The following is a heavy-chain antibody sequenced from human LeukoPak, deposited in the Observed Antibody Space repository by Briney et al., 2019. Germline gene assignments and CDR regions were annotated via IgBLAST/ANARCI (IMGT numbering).Heavy chain of an antibody. J-gene: IGHJ4*02. CDR3: TSTSRRRGYSQMVGDY. Sequence: PGGSLRLSCAASGFTFSNAWMSWVRQAPGKGLEWVGRIKSKTDGGTTDYAAPVKGRFTISRDDSKNTLYLQMNSLKTEDTAVYYCTSTSRRRGYSQMVGDYWGQGTLVTVSS. V-gene: IGHV3-15*01. CDR1: GFTFSNAW. CDR2: IKSKTDGGTT. D-gene: IGHD5-18*01.